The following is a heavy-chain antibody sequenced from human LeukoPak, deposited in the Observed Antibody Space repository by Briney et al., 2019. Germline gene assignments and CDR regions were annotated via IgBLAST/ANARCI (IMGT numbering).Heavy chain of an antibody. CDR1: GFTFSSNW. J-gene: IGHJ4*02. CDR3: ARWGHTSGWYYLDN. V-gene: IGHV3-7*01. CDR2: INQAGSEN. Sequence: QSGGSLRLSCAASGFTFSSNWMGWVRQAPGKGLEWVANINQAGSENYYVDSVKGRFTISRDNAKNSLYLQMNSLRVEDTAVYYCARWGHTSGWYYLDNWGQGTLVTASS. D-gene: IGHD6-19*01.